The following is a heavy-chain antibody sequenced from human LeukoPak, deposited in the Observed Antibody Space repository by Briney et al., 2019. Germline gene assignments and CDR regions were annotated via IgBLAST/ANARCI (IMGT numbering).Heavy chain of an antibody. CDR1: EFSVGSNY. D-gene: IGHD5-12*01. CDR2: IYSGGST. V-gene: IGHV3-66*01. J-gene: IGHJ4*02. CDR3: AKLEVATITDY. Sequence: GGSLRLSCAASEFSVGSNYMTWVRQAPGKGLEWVSLIYSGGSTYYADSVKGRFTISRDNSKNTLYLQMNSLRAEDTAVYYCAKLEVATITDYWGQGTLVTVSS.